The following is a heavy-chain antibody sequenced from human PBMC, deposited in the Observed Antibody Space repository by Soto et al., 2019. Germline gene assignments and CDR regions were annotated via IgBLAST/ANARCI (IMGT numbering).Heavy chain of an antibody. V-gene: IGHV3-21*01. J-gene: IGHJ4*02. CDR1: GFTFSSYS. D-gene: IGHD6-19*01. CDR3: ARDRQQWLVGYFDY. Sequence: EVQLVESGGGLVKPGGSLRLSCAASGFTFSSYSMNWVRQAPGKGLEWVSSISSSSSYIYYADSVKGRFTISRDNAKNSLYLQMNSLRAEDTAVYYCARDRQQWLVGYFDYWGQGTLVTVSS. CDR2: ISSSSSYI.